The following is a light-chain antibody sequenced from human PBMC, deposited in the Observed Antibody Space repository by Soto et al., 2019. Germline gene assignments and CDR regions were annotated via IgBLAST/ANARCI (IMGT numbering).Light chain of an antibody. CDR2: GAS. CDR1: QSVSSN. J-gene: IGKJ1*01. V-gene: IGKV3-15*01. Sequence: EIVMTQSPATLSVSPGERATLSCRASQSVSSNLAWYRQKPAQAPRLLIYGASTRAPGIPARFSGSGSGTEFTLTISSLQSEDFAVYYCQHYNNWPPWTFGQGTKVEIK. CDR3: QHYNNWPPWT.